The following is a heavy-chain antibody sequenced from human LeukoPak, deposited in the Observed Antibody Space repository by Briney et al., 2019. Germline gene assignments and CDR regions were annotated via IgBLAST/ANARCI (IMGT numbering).Heavy chain of an antibody. V-gene: IGHV7-4-1*02. J-gene: IGHJ6*02. Sequence: ASVKVSCKASGYIFNSYAMDWVRQAPGQGLEWMGWINTNTGNPTYAQGFTGRFVFSLDTSVSTAYLEISSLKAEDTAVYYCARARYCIGTTCPAGYYGMDVWGQGTTVTVSS. CDR2: INTNTGNP. CDR1: GYIFNSYA. CDR3: ARARYCIGTTCPAGYYGMDV. D-gene: IGHD2/OR15-2a*01.